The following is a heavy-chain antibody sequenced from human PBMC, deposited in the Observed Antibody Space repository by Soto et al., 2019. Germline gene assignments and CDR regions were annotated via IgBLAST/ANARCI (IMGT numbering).Heavy chain of an antibody. CDR2: ISGSGGST. CDR3: AKDALAAAGTRDAFDI. V-gene: IGHV3-23*01. CDR1: GFTFSSYA. J-gene: IGHJ3*02. D-gene: IGHD6-13*01. Sequence: EVQLLESGGGLVQPGGSLRLSCAASGFTFSSYAMSWVRQAPGKGLEWVSAISGSGGSTYYADSVKGRFTISRDNSKNTLYLQMNSLRAEDTAVYYCAKDALAAAGTRDAFDIWGQGTMVTVSS.